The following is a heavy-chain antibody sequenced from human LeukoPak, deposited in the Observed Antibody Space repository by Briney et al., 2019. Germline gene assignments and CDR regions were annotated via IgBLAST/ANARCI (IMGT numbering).Heavy chain of an antibody. V-gene: IGHV3-23*01. CDR1: GFTFSSYA. CDR3: AKCRMTTDYFDY. J-gene: IGHJ4*02. Sequence: GGSLRLSCAASGFTFSSYAMSWVRQAPGKGLEWVSTISGSGGFTYYADSGKGRFTISRDNSKNTLYLQMNSLRAEDTAVYYCAKCRMTTDYFDYWGQGTLVTVSS. D-gene: IGHD4-17*01. CDR2: ISGSGGFT.